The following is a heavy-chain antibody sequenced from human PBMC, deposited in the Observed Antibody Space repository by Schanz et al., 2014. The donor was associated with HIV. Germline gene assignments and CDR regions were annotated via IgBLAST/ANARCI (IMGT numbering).Heavy chain of an antibody. CDR3: GSGTRYERDYVGPRSDGMDV. D-gene: IGHD4-17*01. CDR2: ISYSGNT. CDR1: GASISSDSSY. Sequence: QVQLQESGPGLVKPSQTLSLTCSVSGASISSDSSYWNWVRQHPGKGLEWIGYISYSGNTYYTPSXXXXXXISLDASKTKFTRKLSPVTDADTAVYFCGSGTRYERDYVGPRSDGMDVWGQGTTVIVSS. V-gene: IGHV4-31*01. J-gene: IGHJ6*02.